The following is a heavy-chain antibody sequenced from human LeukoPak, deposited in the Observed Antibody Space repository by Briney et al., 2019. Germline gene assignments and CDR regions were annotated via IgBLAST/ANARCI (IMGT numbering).Heavy chain of an antibody. CDR3: AKGACSSTSCYWDYYYYYMDV. CDR1: GFTFSSYS. Sequence: SGGSLRLSCAASGFTFSSYSMNWVRQAPGKGLEWVSAISGSGGSTYYADSVKGRFTISRDNSKNTLYLQMNSLRAEDTAVYYCAKGACSSTSCYWDYYYYYMDVWGKGTTVTVSS. J-gene: IGHJ6*03. V-gene: IGHV3-23*01. CDR2: ISGSGGST. D-gene: IGHD2-2*01.